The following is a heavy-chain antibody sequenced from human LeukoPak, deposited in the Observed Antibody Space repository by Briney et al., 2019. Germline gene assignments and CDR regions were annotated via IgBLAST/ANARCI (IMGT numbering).Heavy chain of an antibody. Sequence: SETLSLTCAVYGGSFSGYYWSWVRQPPGKGLEWIGEINHSGSTNYNPSLKSRVTISVDTSKNQFSLKLSSVTAADTAVYYCARRSWFYYYGMDVWGQGTTVTVSS. D-gene: IGHD2-15*01. V-gene: IGHV4-34*01. CDR1: GGSFSGYY. J-gene: IGHJ6*02. CDR3: ARRSWFYYYGMDV. CDR2: INHSGST.